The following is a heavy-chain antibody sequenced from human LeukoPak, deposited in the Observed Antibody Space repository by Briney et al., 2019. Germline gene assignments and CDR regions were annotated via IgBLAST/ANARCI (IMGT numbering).Heavy chain of an antibody. J-gene: IGHJ4*02. CDR3: ARLNAYSSSWHYFDS. D-gene: IGHD6-13*01. CDR2: LYYSGTT. Sequence: SETLSLTCTVSGGSISSSSYFWGWIRQPPGRGLEWIGTLYYSGTTSYNPSLQSRVTISVVTSKNQFSLKLSSVTAADTSIYYCARLNAYSSSWHYFDSWGQGTLVTVSS. V-gene: IGHV4-39*01. CDR1: GGSISSSSYF.